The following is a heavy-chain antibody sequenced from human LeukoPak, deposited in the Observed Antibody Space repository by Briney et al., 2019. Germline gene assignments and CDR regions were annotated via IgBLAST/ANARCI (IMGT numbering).Heavy chain of an antibody. CDR2: INPNSGGT. V-gene: IGHV1-2*02. Sequence: ASVKVSCKASGYSFADYYMHWVRQAPGQGLEWMGWINPNSGGTNYAQKFQGRVTMTRDTSISTAYMELSRLRSDDTAVYYCARVTGRRLYYFDYWGQGTLVTVSS. D-gene: IGHD2-15*01. CDR1: GYSFADYY. J-gene: IGHJ4*02. CDR3: ARVTGRRLYYFDY.